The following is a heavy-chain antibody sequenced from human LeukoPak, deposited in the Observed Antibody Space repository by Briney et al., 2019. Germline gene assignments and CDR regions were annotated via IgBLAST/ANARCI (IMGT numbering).Heavy chain of an antibody. V-gene: IGHV4-34*01. CDR3: ARVAKEYCSSTSCYGFDP. CDR2: INHSGST. J-gene: IGHJ5*02. CDR1: GGSFSGYY. Sequence: SETLSLTCAVYGGSFSGYYWSWIRQPPGKGLEWIGEINHSGSTNYNPSLKSRVTISVDTSKNQFSPKLSSVTAADTAVYYCARVAKEYCSSTSCYGFDPWGQGTLVTVSS. D-gene: IGHD2-2*01.